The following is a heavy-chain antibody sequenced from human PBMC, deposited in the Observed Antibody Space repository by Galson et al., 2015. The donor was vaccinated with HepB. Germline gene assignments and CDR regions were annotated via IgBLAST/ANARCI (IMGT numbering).Heavy chain of an antibody. V-gene: IGHV3-49*04. CDR3: TTVGGRIYGPPRFDD. Sequence: SLRLSCAASGFIFGDYAMSWVRQAPGKGLEWVGFIRSKPYGGTTQYAASVKGRFTVSRDDSKNIVYLQMSSLKTEDTALYYCTTVGGRIYGPPRFDDWGHGTLVTVSS. J-gene: IGHJ4*01. CDR1: GFIFGDYA. CDR2: IRSKPYGGTT. D-gene: IGHD3-3*02.